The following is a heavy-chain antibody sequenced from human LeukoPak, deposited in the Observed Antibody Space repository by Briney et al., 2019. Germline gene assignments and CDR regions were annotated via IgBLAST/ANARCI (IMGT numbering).Heavy chain of an antibody. CDR2: IYYSGSTNSEST. J-gene: IGHJ4*02. V-gene: IGHV4-59*01. Sequence: SETLSLTCTVSGDSISSYYWSWIRQPPGKGLEWIGYIYYSGSTNSESTNYNPSLKSRVTISGDTSKNQFSLKLSSVTAADTAVYYCASHWGFGSGWYDYWGQGTLVTVSS. CDR1: GDSISSYY. D-gene: IGHD6-19*01. CDR3: ASHWGFGSGWYDY.